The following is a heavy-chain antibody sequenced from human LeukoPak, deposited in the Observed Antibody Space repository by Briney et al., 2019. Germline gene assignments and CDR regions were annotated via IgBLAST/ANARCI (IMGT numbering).Heavy chain of an antibody. CDR2: ISYDGSNK. V-gene: IGHV3-30-3*01. CDR3: ARSPDWSLDY. Sequence: PGGSLRLSCAASGFTFSSYAMHWVRQAPGKGLEWVAVISYDGSNKYYADSVKGRFTISRDNSKNTLYLQMNSLRAEDTAVYYCARSPDWSLDYWGQGTLVTVSS. D-gene: IGHD3/OR15-3a*01. CDR1: GFTFSSYA. J-gene: IGHJ4*02.